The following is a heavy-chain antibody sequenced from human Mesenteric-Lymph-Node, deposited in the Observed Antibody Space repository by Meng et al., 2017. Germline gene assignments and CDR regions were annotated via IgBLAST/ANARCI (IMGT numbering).Heavy chain of an antibody. Sequence: SGPTLVKPTQTVTLTCTFSGFLLRRSGVGVGWIRQPPGKALEWLALIYRNDDKRYSPSLKSRLNITKDTSKNQVVLTTTNMDPVDTATYYCARKVRGVGFYYYYYGMDVWGQGTTVTVSS. D-gene: IGHD3-10*01. V-gene: IGHV2-5*01. CDR3: ARKVRGVGFYYYYYGMDV. CDR1: GFLLRRSGVG. CDR2: IYRNDDK. J-gene: IGHJ6*02.